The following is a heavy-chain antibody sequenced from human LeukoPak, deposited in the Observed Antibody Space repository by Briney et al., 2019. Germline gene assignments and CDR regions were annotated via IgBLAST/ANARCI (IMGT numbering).Heavy chain of an antibody. CDR1: GFKFSSYW. CDR3: AREELLGAYYYYGMDV. Sequence: GGSLRLSCSVSGFKFSSYWMNWVRQVPGKGLMWVAHINTNGDSANYADSVKGRFTISRDNAKNSLYLQMNSLRAEDTAVYYCAREELLGAYYYYGMDVWGQGTTVTVSS. V-gene: IGHV3-74*01. D-gene: IGHD1-26*01. CDR2: INTNGDSA. J-gene: IGHJ6*02.